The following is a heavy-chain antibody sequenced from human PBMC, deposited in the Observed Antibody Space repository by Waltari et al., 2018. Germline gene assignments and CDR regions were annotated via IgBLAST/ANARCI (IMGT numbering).Heavy chain of an antibody. CDR1: GGSFSGYY. CDR3: ARGERVRVGKRGILLDY. V-gene: IGHV4-34*01. Sequence: QVQLQQWGAGLLKPSETLSLTCAVYGGSFSGYYWSWIRQPPGKGLEWIGEINHSGSTNYNPSLNSRVTRSVDTSKNQFSLKLSSVTAADTAVDYCARGERVRVGKRGILLDYWGQGTLVTVSS. J-gene: IGHJ4*02. CDR2: INHSGST. D-gene: IGHD1-26*01.